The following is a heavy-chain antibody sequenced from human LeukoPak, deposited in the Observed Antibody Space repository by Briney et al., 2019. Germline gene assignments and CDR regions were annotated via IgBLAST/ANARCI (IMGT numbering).Heavy chain of an antibody. J-gene: IGHJ4*02. CDR2: INTDGSHT. V-gene: IGHV3-74*01. Sequence: GGSLRLSCAASGFTFSRYWMHWVSQAPGKGLVWVSRINTDGSHTDYADSGKGRFTISRDNAKNTLYLQMNSLRAEDTAVYYCASTVTLIDYWGQGTLVTVSS. D-gene: IGHD4-17*01. CDR3: ASTVTLIDY. CDR1: GFTFSRYW.